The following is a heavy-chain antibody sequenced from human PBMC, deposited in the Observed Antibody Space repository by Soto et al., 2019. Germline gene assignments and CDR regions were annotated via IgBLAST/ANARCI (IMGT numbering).Heavy chain of an antibody. CDR2: MNPNSGNT. V-gene: IGHV1-8*01. J-gene: IGHJ6*03. Sequence: ASVKVSCKASGYTFTSYDINWVRQATGQGLEWMGWMNPNSGNTGYAQKFQGRVTMTRNTSISTAYMELSSLRSEDTAVYYCARGTVTTGVIYYYYMDVWGKGTTVTVSS. CDR3: ARGTVTTGVIYYYYMDV. D-gene: IGHD4-17*01. CDR1: GYTFTSYD.